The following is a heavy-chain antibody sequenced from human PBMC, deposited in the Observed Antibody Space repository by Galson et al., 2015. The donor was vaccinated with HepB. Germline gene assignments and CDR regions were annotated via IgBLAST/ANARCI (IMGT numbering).Heavy chain of an antibody. D-gene: IGHD2-2*01. Sequence: QSGAEVKKPGESLRISCKGSGYSFTSYWISWVRQMPGKGLEWMGRIDPSDSYTNYSPSFQGRVTISADKSISTAYLQWSSLKASDTAMYYCARQEPIYCSSTSCYGISYYNMDVWGKGTTVTVSS. V-gene: IGHV5-10-1*01. CDR2: IDPSDSYT. CDR1: GYSFTSYW. CDR3: ARQEPIYCSSTSCYGISYYNMDV. J-gene: IGHJ6*03.